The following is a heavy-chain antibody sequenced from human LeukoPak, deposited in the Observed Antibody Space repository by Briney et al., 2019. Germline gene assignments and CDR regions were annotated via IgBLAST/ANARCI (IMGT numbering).Heavy chain of an antibody. V-gene: IGHV4-38-2*02. CDR1: GYSISSGYY. CDR3: VRGGYIGEYLDY. CDR2: IYHSGST. D-gene: IGHD5-24*01. J-gene: IGHJ4*02. Sequence: SSETLSLTCTVSGYSISSGYYRGWIRQPPGKGLEWIGSIYHSGSTYYNPSLKSRVTISVDTSKNQFSLKLNSVTAADTAVYYCVRGGYIGEYLDYWGQGNLVIVSS.